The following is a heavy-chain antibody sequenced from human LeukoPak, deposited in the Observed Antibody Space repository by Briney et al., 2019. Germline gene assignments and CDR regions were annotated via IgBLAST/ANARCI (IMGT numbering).Heavy chain of an antibody. CDR2: VHHSGST. V-gene: IGHV4-38-2*02. CDR1: SYSISSGYF. J-gene: IGHJ4*02. CDR3: ARDKHYDSSVYFDY. Sequence: ASETLSLTCAVSSYSISSGYFWGWIRQPPGKGLGWIGSVHHSGSTYYNPSLKSRVILSTDTSKNQFSLKVRSVTAADTAVYYCARDKHYDSSVYFDYWGQGTLVTVSS. D-gene: IGHD3-22*01.